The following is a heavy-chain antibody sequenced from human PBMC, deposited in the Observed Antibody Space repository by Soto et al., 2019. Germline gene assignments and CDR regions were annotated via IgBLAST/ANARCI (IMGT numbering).Heavy chain of an antibody. D-gene: IGHD3-22*01. J-gene: IGHJ4*02. CDR3: ARDDSSGYYSQYYFDY. CDR1: GYTFTSYY. CDR2: INPNGGIT. Sequence: ASVNVSCKASGYTFTSYYMHWLRQAPGQGLEWMGIINPNGGITSYAQKFQGRVTMTRDTSTSTVYMELSSLRSEDTALYYCARDDSSGYYSQYYFDYWGQGTLVTVSS. V-gene: IGHV1-46*01.